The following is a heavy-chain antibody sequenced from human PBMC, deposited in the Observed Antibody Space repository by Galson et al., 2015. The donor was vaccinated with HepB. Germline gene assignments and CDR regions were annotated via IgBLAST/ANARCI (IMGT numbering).Heavy chain of an antibody. CDR2: ISDGGDDT. J-gene: IGHJ3*01. V-gene: IGHV3-23*01. D-gene: IGHD2-2*03. CDR1: GFTFSNYA. Sequence: SLRISCEAYGFTFSNYAMSWVRQAPGKGQEWVSAISDGGDDTYYADSGRGRITISRDNFKNTLYLQMNSLRAEDTAAYYCVKWARPGYGYFSEGFDVWGQGTMVTVSS. CDR3: VKWARPGYGYFSEGFDV.